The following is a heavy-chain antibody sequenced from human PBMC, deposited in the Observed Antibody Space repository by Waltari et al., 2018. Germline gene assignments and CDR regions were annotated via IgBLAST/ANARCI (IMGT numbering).Heavy chain of an antibody. CDR3: ARDPGEKQWPINWFDP. V-gene: IGHV3-33*01. CDR2: IWYDGSNK. CDR1: GFTFSSYG. Sequence: QVQLVESGGGVVQPGRSLRLSCAASGFTFSSYGMHWVRQAPGKGLECVSVIWYDGSNKYYADSVKGRFTISRDNSKNTLYLQMNSLRAEDTAVYYCARDPGEKQWPINWFDPWGQGTLVTVSS. J-gene: IGHJ5*02. D-gene: IGHD6-19*01.